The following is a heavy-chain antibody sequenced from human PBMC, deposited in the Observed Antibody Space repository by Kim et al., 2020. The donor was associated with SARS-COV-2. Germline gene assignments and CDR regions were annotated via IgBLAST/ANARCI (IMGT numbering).Heavy chain of an antibody. V-gene: IGHV3-33*01. Sequence: GGSLRLSCAASGFTLSSYGMHWVRQAPGKGLERVAVIWYDGSNKSYEDSVKGRFTISRDNYKNTQYLQMNSLRAEDTAVYYCARALGSYYDSSGYFDYWGQRTLVTVSS. CDR3: ARALGSYYDSSGYFDY. CDR2: IWYDGSNK. D-gene: IGHD3-22*01. J-gene: IGHJ4*02. CDR1: GFTLSSYG.